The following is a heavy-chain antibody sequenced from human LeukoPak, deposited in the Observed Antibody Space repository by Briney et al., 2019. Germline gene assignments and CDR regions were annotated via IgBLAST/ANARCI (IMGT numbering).Heavy chain of an antibody. CDR2: IYWDDDK. V-gene: IGHV2-5*02. D-gene: IGHD1/OR15-1a*01. CDR1: GFSLRSSPMG. CDR3: AHRLDLVGNWHSGAFDF. Sequence: SGPTLVNPTETLTLTCTFSGFSLRSSPMGVGWIRQPPGKALVWLALIYWDDDKRYRPSLQSRLTITKDTSKNQVVLTMTNMDPVDTATYFCAHRLDLVGNWHSGAFDFWGRGTMVTVSS. J-gene: IGHJ3*01.